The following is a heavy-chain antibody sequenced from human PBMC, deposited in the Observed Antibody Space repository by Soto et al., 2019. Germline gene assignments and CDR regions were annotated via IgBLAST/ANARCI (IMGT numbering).Heavy chain of an antibody. CDR1: GFTFSSYS. D-gene: IGHD1-1*01. V-gene: IGHV3-48*02. CDR2: ISSSSSTI. J-gene: IGHJ6*02. Sequence: EVQLVESGGGLVQPGGSLRLSCAASGFTFSSYSMNWVRQAPGKGLEWVSYISSSSSTIYYADSVKGRFTISRDNAKNSLYLQMNSLRDEDTAVYYCARVRQLGSYYYYGMDVWGQGTTVTVSS. CDR3: ARVRQLGSYYYYGMDV.